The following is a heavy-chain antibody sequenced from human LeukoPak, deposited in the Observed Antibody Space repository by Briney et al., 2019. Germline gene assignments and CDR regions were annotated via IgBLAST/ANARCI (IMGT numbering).Heavy chain of an antibody. CDR3: AADRSGYSPSI. D-gene: IGHD6-13*01. J-gene: IGHJ4*02. Sequence: TSVTVSFKASGFTFTISAMQWARQARGQSLEWIGWIVVGSGNTNYAQKFQERVTITRDMSTSTAYMELSSLRSEDTAVYYCAADRSGYSPSIWGQGTLVTVSS. CDR1: GFTFTISA. V-gene: IGHV1-58*02. CDR2: IVVGSGNT.